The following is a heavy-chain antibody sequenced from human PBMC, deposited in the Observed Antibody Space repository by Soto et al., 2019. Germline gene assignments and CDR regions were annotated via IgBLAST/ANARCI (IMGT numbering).Heavy chain of an antibody. D-gene: IGHD5-12*01. Sequence: ASVKVSCKASGYTFTGYYMHWVRQAPGQGLEWMGWINPNSGGTNYAQKFQGWVTMTRDTSISTAYMELSRLRSDDTAVYYCARDTGYSGYVFPPHLPYYYMDVWGKGTTVTVSS. CDR3: ARDTGYSGYVFPPHLPYYYMDV. J-gene: IGHJ6*03. V-gene: IGHV1-2*04. CDR1: GYTFTGYY. CDR2: INPNSGGT.